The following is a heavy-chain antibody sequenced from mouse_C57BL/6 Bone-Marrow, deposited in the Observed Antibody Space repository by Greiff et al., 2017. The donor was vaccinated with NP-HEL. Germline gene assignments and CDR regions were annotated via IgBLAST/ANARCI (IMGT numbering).Heavy chain of an antibody. J-gene: IGHJ4*01. D-gene: IGHD2-12*01. CDR2: IHPNSGST. Sequence: QVHVKQPGAELVKPGASVKLSCKASGYTFTSYWMHWVKQRPGQGLEWIGMIHPNSGSTNYNEKFKSKATLTVDKSSSTAYMQLSSLTSEDSAVYYCARLRQDYAMDYWGQGTSVTVSS. CDR1: GYTFTSYW. V-gene: IGHV1-64*01. CDR3: ARLRQDYAMDY.